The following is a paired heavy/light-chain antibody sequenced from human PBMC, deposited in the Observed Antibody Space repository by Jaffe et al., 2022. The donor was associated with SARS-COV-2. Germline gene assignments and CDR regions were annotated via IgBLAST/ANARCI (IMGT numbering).Heavy chain of an antibody. D-gene: IGHD1-26*01. V-gene: IGHV7-4-1*02. CDR3: AREGPNGVGDTMGDAFDI. Sequence: QVQLVQSGSELKKPGASVKVSCKASGYTFTSYAMNWVRQAPGQGLECMGWINTNTGNPTYAQGFTGRFVFSLDTSVSTAYLQISSLKAEDTAVYYCAREGPNGVGDTMGDAFDIWGQGTMVTVSS. CDR2: INTNTGNP. J-gene: IGHJ3*02. CDR1: GYTFTSYA.
Light chain of an antibody. CDR1: QSVLYGSNNKNF. V-gene: IGKV4-1*01. Sequence: DIVMTQSPDSLAVSLGERATINCKSSQSVLYGSNNKNFLAWYQQKPGQPPKLLIYWASTRESGVPDRFSGSGSGTDFTLTISRLQAEDVAVYYCQQYYSTLTWTFGQGTKVEIK. J-gene: IGKJ1*01. CDR2: WAS. CDR3: QQYYSTLTWT.